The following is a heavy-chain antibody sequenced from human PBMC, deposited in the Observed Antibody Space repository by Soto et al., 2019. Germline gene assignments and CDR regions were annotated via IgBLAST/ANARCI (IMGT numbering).Heavy chain of an antibody. Sequence: GGSLRLSCAASGFTVSSNYMSWVRQAPGKGLEWVSVIYSGGSTYYADSVKGRFTISRDNSKNTLYLQMNSLRAEDTAVYYCARVLNYGDYVGAFDIWGQGTMVTVSS. V-gene: IGHV3-66*01. CDR2: IYSGGST. CDR1: GFTVSSNY. CDR3: ARVLNYGDYVGAFDI. J-gene: IGHJ3*02. D-gene: IGHD4-17*01.